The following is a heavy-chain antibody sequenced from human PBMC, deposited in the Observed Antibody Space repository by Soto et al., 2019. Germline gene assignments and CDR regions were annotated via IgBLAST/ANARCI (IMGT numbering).Heavy chain of an antibody. CDR1: RGSISSYY. V-gene: IGHV4-59*01. D-gene: IGHD3-10*01. J-gene: IGHJ4*02. Sequence: QVQLQESDQGLVRPSETLSLTCTVSRGSISSYYWSWIRQPPGKGLEWLGYIYYTGATNYNPSLKSRVTISLDTSKNQFSLHLSSVTAADTAVYYCATGRYYYGSEYWGQGTLVTVSS. CDR2: IYYTGAT. CDR3: ATGRYYYGSEY.